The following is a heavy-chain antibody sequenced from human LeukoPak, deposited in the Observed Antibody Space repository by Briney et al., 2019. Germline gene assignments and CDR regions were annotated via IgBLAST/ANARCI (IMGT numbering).Heavy chain of an antibody. Sequence: GGSLRLSCAASGFTFSSYAMSWVRQAPGKGLEWVSYISSGAGTKYYVDSVKGRFTISRDNAKNSLYLEMNSLRAEDTAVYYCASHSSGYYLFDKWGQGTLVTVSS. CDR1: GFTFSSYA. CDR2: ISSGAGTK. J-gene: IGHJ4*02. CDR3: ASHSSGYYLFDK. V-gene: IGHV3-48*01. D-gene: IGHD3-3*01.